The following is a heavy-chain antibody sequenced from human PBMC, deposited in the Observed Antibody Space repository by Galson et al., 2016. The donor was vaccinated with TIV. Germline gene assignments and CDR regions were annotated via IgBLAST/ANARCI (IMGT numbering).Heavy chain of an antibody. D-gene: IGHD3-10*01. V-gene: IGHV3-30*03. CDR1: GFTFSSYG. J-gene: IGHJ4*02. CDR2: ISYDGSDK. Sequence: SLRLSCAASGFTFSSYGLHWVRQAPGKGLEWVAFISYDGSDKNSADSVKGRFTIFRDKSKNTLYLQMNSLRPENTAVHYCARVYRSYYFDYWGQGTLVTVSS. CDR3: ARVYRSYYFDY.